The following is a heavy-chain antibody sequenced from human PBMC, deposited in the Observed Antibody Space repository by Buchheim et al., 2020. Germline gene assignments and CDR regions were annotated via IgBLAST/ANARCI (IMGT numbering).Heavy chain of an antibody. CDR2: ISSSSSTI. CDR1: GFNFDSYW. CDR3: ARDHDFAGGRTIDY. J-gene: IGHJ4*02. V-gene: IGHV3-48*02. D-gene: IGHD3-3*01. Sequence: EVQVVESGGGLVQRGGSLRLSCAASGFNFDSYWMTWVRQAPGKGLEWVSYISSSSSTIYYADSVKGRFTISRDNAKNSLHLQMNSLRDEDTAVYYCARDHDFAGGRTIDYWGQGTL.